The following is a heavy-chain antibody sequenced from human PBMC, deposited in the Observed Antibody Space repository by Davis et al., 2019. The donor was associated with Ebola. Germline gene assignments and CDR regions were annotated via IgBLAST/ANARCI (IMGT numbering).Heavy chain of an antibody. CDR3: ARTGSVTHYYYYGMDV. D-gene: IGHD4-17*01. V-gene: IGHV3-21*01. Sequence: GESLKISCAASGFTFSSYAMNWVRQAPGKGLEWVSSISSSSSYIYYADSVKGRFTISRDNAKNSLYLQMNSLRAEDTAVYYCARTGSVTHYYYYGMDVWGQGTTVTVSS. J-gene: IGHJ6*02. CDR2: ISSSSSYI. CDR1: GFTFSSYA.